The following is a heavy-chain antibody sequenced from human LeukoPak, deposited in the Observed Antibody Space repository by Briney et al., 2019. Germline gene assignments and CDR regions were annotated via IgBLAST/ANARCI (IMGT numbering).Heavy chain of an antibody. V-gene: IGHV3-9*01. CDR3: AKDSLVLDQTTVTTPWYFDL. CDR2: ISWNSGSI. J-gene: IGHJ2*01. D-gene: IGHD4-17*01. Sequence: PGGSLRLSCAASGFTFSSYAMSWVRQAPGKGLEWVSGISWNSGSIGYADSVKGRFTISRDNAKNSLYLQMNSLRAEDTALYYCAKDSLVLDQTTVTTPWYFDLWGRGTLVTVSS. CDR1: GFTFSSYA.